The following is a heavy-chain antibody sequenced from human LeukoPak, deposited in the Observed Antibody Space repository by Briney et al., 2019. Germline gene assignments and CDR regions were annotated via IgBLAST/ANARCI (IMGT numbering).Heavy chain of an antibody. V-gene: IGHV4-31*03. Sequence: KPSETLSLTCTVSGGSISSGGYYWSWIRQHPGKGLEWIGYIYYSGSTYYNPSLKSRVTISVDTSKNQFSLKLSSVTAADTAVYYCARGWASTVYYYYYMDVWGKGTTVTVSS. CDR1: GGSISSGGYY. CDR2: IYYSGST. D-gene: IGHD4-11*01. J-gene: IGHJ6*03. CDR3: ARGWASTVYYYYYMDV.